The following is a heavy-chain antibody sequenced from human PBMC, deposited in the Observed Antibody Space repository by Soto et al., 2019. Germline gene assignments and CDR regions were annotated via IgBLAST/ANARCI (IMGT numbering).Heavy chain of an antibody. CDR1: GYTFTGYY. V-gene: IGHV1-2*04. CDR2: INPNSGGT. Sequence: GASVKVSCKASGYTFTGYYMHWVRQAPGQGLEWMGWINPNSGGTNYAQKFQGWVTMTRDTSISTAYMELSRLRSDDTAVYYCARGRIAARPYNWFDPWRQGTLVTVSS. J-gene: IGHJ5*02. CDR3: ARGRIAARPYNWFDP. D-gene: IGHD6-6*01.